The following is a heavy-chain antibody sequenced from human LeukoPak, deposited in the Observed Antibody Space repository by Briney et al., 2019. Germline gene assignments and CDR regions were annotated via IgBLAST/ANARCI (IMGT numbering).Heavy chain of an antibody. CDR2: IHTNGRS. CDR3: AREIEWRKNWFDP. J-gene: IGHJ5*02. CDR1: GGSITSGDNY. V-gene: IGHV4-61*02. D-gene: IGHD3-3*01. Sequence: SQTLSLTCTVSGGSITSGDNYWSWVRLPAGKGLEWIGRIHTNGRSNYNPSLKSRVTMSVDTSKNQFSLKLSSVTAADTAVYYCAREIEWRKNWFDPWGQGTLVTVSS.